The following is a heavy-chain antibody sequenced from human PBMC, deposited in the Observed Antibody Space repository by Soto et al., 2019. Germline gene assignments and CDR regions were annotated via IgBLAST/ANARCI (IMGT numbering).Heavy chain of an antibody. CDR2: IIGDGLYT. CDR1: GFTFSNYW. CDR3: ARGILGSGTANDP. V-gene: IGHV3-74*03. J-gene: IGHJ5*02. Sequence: EVQLVESGGGLVQPGGSLILSCAASGFTFSNYWMVWVRQSPRKGLVWVSRIIGDGLYTTYADSVKGRFTISRDSAKNTVYLQMNSLRVEDRAVYYCARGILGSGTANDPWGQGTLVTVSS. D-gene: IGHD3-10*01.